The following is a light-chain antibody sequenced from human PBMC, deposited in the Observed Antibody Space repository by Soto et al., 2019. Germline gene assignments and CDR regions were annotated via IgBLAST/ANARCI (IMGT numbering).Light chain of an antibody. Sequence: EIVMTQSPATLSVSPGERASLSCRASQSVGSNLAWYQQTAGQAPRLLIYGESTRATGTPARFSGSGSGTEFTLTISSLQSEDFAVYSCQQYTNWPYTVGQGTKLEIK. V-gene: IGKV3-15*01. J-gene: IGKJ2*01. CDR1: QSVGSN. CDR3: QQYTNWPYT. CDR2: GES.